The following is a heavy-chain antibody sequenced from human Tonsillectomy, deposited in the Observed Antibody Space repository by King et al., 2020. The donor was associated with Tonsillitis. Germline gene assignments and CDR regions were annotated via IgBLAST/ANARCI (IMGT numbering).Heavy chain of an antibody. Sequence: VQLVESGGVVVQPGGSLRLSCAASGFTFDHYTMHWVRQAPGEGLEWVSLITSDGGYTYYADSVKGRFTISRDNSKNSLHLQMNSLRTEDTALYYCATERMKFFDYWGQGTLVTVSS. CDR2: ITSDGGYT. CDR1: GFTFDHYT. V-gene: IGHV3-43*01. CDR3: ATERMKFFDY. J-gene: IGHJ4*02. D-gene: IGHD2-15*01.